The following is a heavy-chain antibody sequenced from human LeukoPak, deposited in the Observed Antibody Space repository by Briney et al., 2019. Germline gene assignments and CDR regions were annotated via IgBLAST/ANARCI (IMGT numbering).Heavy chain of an antibody. Sequence: AGGSLRLSCVASGFTFSDYYLTWIRQAPGKGLEWVSSISSSLTTIYYADSVKGRFTVSRDNAKNSVSLQMTGLRVEDTALYYCAREVDRSFDWLPPDAFDIWGQGTMVTVSS. CDR1: GFTFSDYY. CDR2: ISSSLTTI. CDR3: AREVDRSFDWLPPDAFDI. V-gene: IGHV3-11*01. D-gene: IGHD3-9*01. J-gene: IGHJ3*02.